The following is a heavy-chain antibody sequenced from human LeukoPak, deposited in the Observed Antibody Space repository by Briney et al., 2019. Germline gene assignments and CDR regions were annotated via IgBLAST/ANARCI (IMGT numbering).Heavy chain of an antibody. V-gene: IGHV4-61*08. CDR3: ARRYCSGGSCYSALDY. Sequence: PSQTLSLTCTVSGGSISSGGYYWSWIRQHPGKGLEWIGYIYYSGSTNYNPSLKSRVTISVDTSKNQFSLKLSSVTAADTAVYYCARRYCSGGSCYSALDYWGQGALVTVSS. CDR2: IYYSGST. D-gene: IGHD2-15*01. CDR1: GGSISSGGYY. J-gene: IGHJ4*02.